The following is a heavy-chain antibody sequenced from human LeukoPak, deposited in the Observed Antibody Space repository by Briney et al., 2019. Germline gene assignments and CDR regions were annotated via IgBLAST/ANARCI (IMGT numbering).Heavy chain of an antibody. V-gene: IGHV3-7*01. D-gene: IGHD4-23*01. Sequence: GGSLRLSCAASGFTFSSYWMTWVRQAPGKGLEWVANIKQDGSEKYYVDSVKGRFTISRDNAKNSLYLQMNSLRAEDTALYYCARDGDTVLTRGYYYYMDVWGKGTTVTVSS. CDR3: ARDGDTVLTRGYYYYMDV. CDR2: IKQDGSEK. CDR1: GFTFSSYW. J-gene: IGHJ6*03.